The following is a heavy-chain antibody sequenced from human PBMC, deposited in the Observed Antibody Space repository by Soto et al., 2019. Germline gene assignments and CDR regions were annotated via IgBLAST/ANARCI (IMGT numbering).Heavy chain of an antibody. CDR3: ARVTKGAWYLGI. D-gene: IGHD3-16*01. V-gene: IGHV3-74*01. Sequence: EVQLVESGGGLVQPGGSLRLSCAASGFSFSSYWMHWVRQAPGKGLVWVSRIKTDGSITNYADSVKGRFTISRDNAKNTLYVKMTSLRAEDTAVYYCARVTKGAWYLGIWGRSNLVTVSS. CDR2: IKTDGSIT. J-gene: IGHJ2*01. CDR1: GFSFSSYW.